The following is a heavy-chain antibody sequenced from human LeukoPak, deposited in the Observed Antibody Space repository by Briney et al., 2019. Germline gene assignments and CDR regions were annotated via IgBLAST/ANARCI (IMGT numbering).Heavy chain of an antibody. CDR1: VGSISSYY. D-gene: IGHD1-14*01. Sequence: PSETLSLTCTVSVGSISSYYWSWIRQPPGKGLEWIGYIYYSGSTNYNPSLKSRVTISVDTSKNQFSLKLSSVTAADTALYYCARRPGNWFDPWGQGTLVTVSS. CDR2: IYYSGST. V-gene: IGHV4-59*01. CDR3: ARRPGNWFDP. J-gene: IGHJ5*02.